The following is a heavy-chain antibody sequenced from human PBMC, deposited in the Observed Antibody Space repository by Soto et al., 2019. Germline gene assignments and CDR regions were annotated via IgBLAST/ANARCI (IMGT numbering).Heavy chain of an antibody. J-gene: IGHJ4*02. Sequence: EVQLVESGGGLVQPGGSLRLSCAASGFTFSDHWMHWVRQVPGKGLVWVARINSDGSTTTYADSVKGRFTISRANARNTLYLQMDSLRAEDTALYYCARGYCSGPDYWGQGTLVTVSS. D-gene: IGHD2-15*01. V-gene: IGHV3-74*01. CDR2: INSDGSTT. CDR1: GFTFSDHW. CDR3: ARGYCSGPDY.